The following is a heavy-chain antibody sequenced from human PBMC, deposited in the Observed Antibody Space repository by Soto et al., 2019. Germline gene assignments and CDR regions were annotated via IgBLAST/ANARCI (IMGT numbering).Heavy chain of an antibody. Sequence: GGSLRLSCAASGFTFSSYAMHWVRQAPGKGLEWVAVISYDGSNKYYADSVKGRFTISRDNSKNTLYLQMNSLRAEDTAVYYCAREGPYDFWSDPTGGMDVWGQGTTVTVSS. V-gene: IGHV3-30-3*01. D-gene: IGHD3-3*01. CDR3: AREGPYDFWSDPTGGMDV. CDR1: GFTFSSYA. J-gene: IGHJ6*02. CDR2: ISYDGSNK.